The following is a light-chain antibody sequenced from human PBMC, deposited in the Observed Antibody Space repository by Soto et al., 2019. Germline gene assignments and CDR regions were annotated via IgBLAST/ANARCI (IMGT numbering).Light chain of an antibody. Sequence: QSALTQPASVSGSIGQSITISCTGTSSDVGGYNYVSWYQQYPGKAPRVMIYEVSIRPSGVSTRFSGSKSGNTASLSISGLQAEDEAEYYCSSYRRSSTVVFGGGTQLTVL. J-gene: IGLJ3*02. CDR1: SSDVGGYNY. V-gene: IGLV2-14*01. CDR3: SSYRRSSTVV. CDR2: EVS.